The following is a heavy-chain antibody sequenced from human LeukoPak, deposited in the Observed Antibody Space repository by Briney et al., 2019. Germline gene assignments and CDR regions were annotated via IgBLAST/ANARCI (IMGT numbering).Heavy chain of an antibody. D-gene: IGHD3-3*01. CDR2: IYSGGST. CDR3: ARADQRITIFGVVIPDAFDI. Sequence: GGSLRLSCAASGFTVSSNYMSWVRQAPGKGLEWVSVIYSGGSTYYADSVKGRFTISRDNSKNTLYLQMNSLRAEDTAVYYCARADQRITIFGVVIPDAFDIWGRGTMVTVSS. CDR1: GFTVSSNY. J-gene: IGHJ3*02. V-gene: IGHV3-53*01.